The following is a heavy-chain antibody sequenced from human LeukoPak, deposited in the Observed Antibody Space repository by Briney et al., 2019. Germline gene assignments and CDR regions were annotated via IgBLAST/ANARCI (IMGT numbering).Heavy chain of an antibody. V-gene: IGHV3-11*01. J-gene: IGHJ4*02. Sequence: PGGSLRLSCAASGFTFSDYYMSWIRQAPGKGLEWVSYISSSGSTIYYADSAKGRFTISRDNAKNSLYLQMNSLRAEDTAVYYCASEFKGWESPCYWGQGTLVTVSS. CDR1: GFTFSDYY. CDR3: ASEFKGWESPCY. CDR2: ISSSGSTI. D-gene: IGHD1-26*01.